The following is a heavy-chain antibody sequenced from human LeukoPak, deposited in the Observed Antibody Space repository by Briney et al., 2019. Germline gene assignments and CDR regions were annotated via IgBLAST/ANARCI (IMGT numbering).Heavy chain of an antibody. CDR1: GGSISSYY. V-gene: IGHV4-59*01. CDR3: ARGGIGYYYMDV. Sequence: SETLSLTCTVSGGSISSYYWSWIRQPPGKGLEWIGYVYKSGSTYYNPSLKSRVTISLDTSRNQISLKLTSVIAADRAVYYCARGGIGYYYMDVWGNGTTVTVSS. CDR2: VYKSGST. J-gene: IGHJ6*03. D-gene: IGHD3-16*01.